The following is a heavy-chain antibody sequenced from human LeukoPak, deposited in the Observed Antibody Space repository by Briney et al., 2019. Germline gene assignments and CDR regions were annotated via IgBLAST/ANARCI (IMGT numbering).Heavy chain of an antibody. J-gene: IGHJ4*02. D-gene: IGHD6-19*01. V-gene: IGHV3-23*01. CDR1: GFTFSSYA. CDR3: AKDQQWLVFDY. CDR2: ISGSGGST. Sequence: GGSLRLSCAASGFTFSSYAMSWVRQAPGKGLEWVSAISGSGGSTYYADSVKGRFTTSRDNSTNTLYLQMNSLRAEDTAVYYCAKDQQWLVFDYWGQGTLVTVSS.